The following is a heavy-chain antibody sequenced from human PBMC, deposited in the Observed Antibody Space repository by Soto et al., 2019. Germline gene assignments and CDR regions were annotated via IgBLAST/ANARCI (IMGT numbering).Heavy chain of an antibody. D-gene: IGHD6-19*01. Sequence: ASVKVSCKASGYTFTSYGISWVRQAPGQGLEWMGWISAYNGNTNYAQKHQGRVTMTTDTSTSTAYMELRSLRSDDTAVYYCASGYSSGWYSRAFDIWGQGTMVTVSS. CDR1: GYTFTSYG. J-gene: IGHJ3*02. CDR3: ASGYSSGWYSRAFDI. CDR2: ISAYNGNT. V-gene: IGHV1-18*01.